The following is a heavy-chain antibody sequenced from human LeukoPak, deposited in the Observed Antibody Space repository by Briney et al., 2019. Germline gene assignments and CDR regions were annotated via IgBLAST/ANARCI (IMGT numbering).Heavy chain of an antibody. CDR3: AREDRGYSYGPLDY. D-gene: IGHD5-18*01. CDR1: GYTFTSYD. Sequence: AASVKVSCKASGYTFTSYDINWVRQATGQGLEWMGWMNPNSGNTGYAQKFQGRVTMTRNTSISTAYMELSSLRSEDTAVYYCAREDRGYSYGPLDYWGQGTLVTVSP. V-gene: IGHV1-8*01. J-gene: IGHJ4*02. CDR2: MNPNSGNT.